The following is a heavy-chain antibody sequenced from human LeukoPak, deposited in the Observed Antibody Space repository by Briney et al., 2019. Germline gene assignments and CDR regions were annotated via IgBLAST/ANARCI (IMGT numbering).Heavy chain of an antibody. CDR2: INPNSGGT. J-gene: IGHJ6*02. CDR3: ARDGDEQLTNYYYYGMDV. D-gene: IGHD6-6*01. V-gene: IGHV1-2*02. Sequence: GASVKVSCKASGYTFTGYYMHWVRQAPGQGLEWMGWINPNSGGTNYAQKFQGRVTMTRDTSISTAYMELRSLRSDDTAVYYCARDGDEQLTNYYYYGMDVWGQGTTVTVSS. CDR1: GYTFTGYY.